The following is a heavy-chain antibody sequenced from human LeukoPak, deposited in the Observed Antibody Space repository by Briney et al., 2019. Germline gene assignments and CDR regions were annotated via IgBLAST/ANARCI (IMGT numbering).Heavy chain of an antibody. D-gene: IGHD6-13*01. J-gene: IGHJ4*02. CDR3: ARGRGYSSSWWPDY. CDR1: GGSISSYY. V-gene: IGHV4-59*01. Sequence: SETLSLTCTVSGGSISSYYWSWIRQPPGKGLEWIGYIYYSGSTNYNPSLKSRVTISVDTSKNQFSLKLSSVTAADTAVYYCARGRGYSSSWWPDYWGQGTLVTVSS. CDR2: IYYSGST.